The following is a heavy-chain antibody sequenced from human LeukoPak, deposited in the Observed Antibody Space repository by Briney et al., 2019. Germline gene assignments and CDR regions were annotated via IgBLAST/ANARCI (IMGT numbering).Heavy chain of an antibody. CDR2: INHSGST. J-gene: IGHJ3*02. Sequence: SETLSLTCAVSGGSFSGYYWSWLRQPPGKGLEWIGEINHSGSTNYNPSLKSRVTISVDTSKNQFSLKLSSVTAADTAVYYCVRTHPATTSAFDIWGQGTMVTVSS. CDR3: VRTHPATTSAFDI. D-gene: IGHD1-26*01. V-gene: IGHV4-34*01. CDR1: GGSFSGYY.